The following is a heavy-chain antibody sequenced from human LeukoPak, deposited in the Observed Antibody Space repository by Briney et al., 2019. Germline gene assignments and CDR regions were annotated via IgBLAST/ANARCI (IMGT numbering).Heavy chain of an antibody. Sequence: SETLSLTCTVSGGSISSYYWSWIRQPTGKGLEWIGRIYTSGSTNYNPSLKSRVTMSVDTSKNQFSLKLSSVTAADTAVYYCARDRSVYSSGSAFDYWGQGTLVTVSS. CDR3: ARDRSVYSSGSAFDY. J-gene: IGHJ4*02. V-gene: IGHV4-4*07. D-gene: IGHD6-19*01. CDR2: IYTSGST. CDR1: GGSISSYY.